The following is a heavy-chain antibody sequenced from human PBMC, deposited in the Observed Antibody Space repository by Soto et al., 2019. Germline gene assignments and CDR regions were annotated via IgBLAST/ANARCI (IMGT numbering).Heavy chain of an antibody. CDR1: GYTFTSYG. D-gene: IGHD6-13*01. Sequence: QVQLVQSGAEVKKPGASVKVSCKASGYTFTSYGISWVRQAPGQGLEWMGWISAYNGNTNYAQKLQGRVTMTTDTXTXIAYMELRSLRSDDTAVYYCARDRAAAGSLAEYFQHWGQGTLVTVSS. J-gene: IGHJ1*01. V-gene: IGHV1-18*01. CDR2: ISAYNGNT. CDR3: ARDRAAAGSLAEYFQH.